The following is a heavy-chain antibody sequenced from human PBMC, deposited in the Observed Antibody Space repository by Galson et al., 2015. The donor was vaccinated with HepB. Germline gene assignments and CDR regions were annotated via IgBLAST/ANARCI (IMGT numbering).Heavy chain of an antibody. CDR3: ARGSGTYYNPLNV. CDR2: IHSRGDT. V-gene: IGHV4-61*02. J-gene: IGHJ6*04. D-gene: IGHD3-10*01. Sequence: TLSLTCTVSGGSINSGSYYWSWIRQPAGTGLEWIGRIHSRGDTNYNPSHKSRVSMSIDTSKNQFSLELNSVTAADTAFYFCARGSGTYYNPLNVWGKGTTVTVSS. CDR1: GGSINSGSYY.